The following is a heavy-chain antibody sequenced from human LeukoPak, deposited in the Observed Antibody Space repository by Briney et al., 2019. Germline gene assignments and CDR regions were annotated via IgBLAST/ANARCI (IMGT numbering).Heavy chain of an antibody. D-gene: IGHD1-14*01. CDR1: GFTFTSNP. Sequence: GGSLRLSCAASGFTFTSNPISWFPKPPGKGLEWVSAISGSGGSTYYADSVKGRFTISRDNSKNTLYLQMNSLRAEDTAVYYCAKGNRYDYWGQGTLVTVSS. CDR2: ISGSGGST. J-gene: IGHJ4*02. CDR3: AKGNRYDY. V-gene: IGHV3-23*01.